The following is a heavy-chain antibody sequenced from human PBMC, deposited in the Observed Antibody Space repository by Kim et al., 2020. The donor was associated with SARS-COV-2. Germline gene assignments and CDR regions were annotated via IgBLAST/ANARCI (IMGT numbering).Heavy chain of an antibody. Sequence: SETLSLTCTVSGGSISSSSYYWGWIRQPPGKGLEWIGSIYYSGSTYYNPSLKSRVTISVDTSKNQFSLKLSSVTAADTAVYYCARGTYYYGSGSYYKGHDAFDIWGQGTMVTVSS. J-gene: IGHJ3*02. CDR3: ARGTYYYGSGSYYKGHDAFDI. CDR1: GGSISSSSYY. V-gene: IGHV4-39*07. CDR2: IYYSGST. D-gene: IGHD3-10*01.